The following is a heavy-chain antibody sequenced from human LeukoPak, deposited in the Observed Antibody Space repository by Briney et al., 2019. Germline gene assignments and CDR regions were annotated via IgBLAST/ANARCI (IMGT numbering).Heavy chain of an antibody. CDR1: GDTFSNYA. CDR3: ARVGETQYSYAEGDYFDY. J-gene: IGHJ4*02. D-gene: IGHD5-18*01. V-gene: IGHV1-69*05. CDR2: IIPIFGTA. Sequence: SVKVSCKASGDTFSNYAISWVRQAPGQGLEWMGGIIPIFGTANYAQKFQGRVTITTDESTSTAYMELSSLRSEDTAVYYCARVGETQYSYAEGDYFDYWGQGTLVTVSS.